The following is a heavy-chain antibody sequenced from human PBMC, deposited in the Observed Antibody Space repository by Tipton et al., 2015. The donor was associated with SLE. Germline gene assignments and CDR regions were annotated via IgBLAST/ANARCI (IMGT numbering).Heavy chain of an antibody. CDR3: ASIEYISSPTGD. D-gene: IGHD6-13*01. J-gene: IGHJ4*02. CDR1: GFSSNNYV. V-gene: IGHV3-23*01. CDR2: ITDSGGRA. Sequence: SLRLSCAASGFSSNNYVMTWVRQAPGKGLEWVSSITDSGGRAFYGDSVKGRFTISRDNSKNTLFLQMDTLRAEDSGQYYCASIEYISSPTGDWGQGTLVTV.